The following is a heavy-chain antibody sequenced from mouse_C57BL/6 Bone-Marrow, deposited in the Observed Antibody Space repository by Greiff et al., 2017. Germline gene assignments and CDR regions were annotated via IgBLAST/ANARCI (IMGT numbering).Heavy chain of an antibody. V-gene: IGHV1-59*01. CDR1: GYTFTSYW. D-gene: IGHD2-4*01. CDR3: ARDYDYAFYFDY. Sequence: QVQLQQPGAELVRPGTSVKLSCKASGYTFTSYWMHWVKQRPGQGLEWIGVIDPSDSYTNYNQKFKGKATLTVDTSSSTAYMQLSSLTYEDSAVYDCARDYDYAFYFDYWGQGTTLTVSS. CDR2: IDPSDSYT. J-gene: IGHJ2*01.